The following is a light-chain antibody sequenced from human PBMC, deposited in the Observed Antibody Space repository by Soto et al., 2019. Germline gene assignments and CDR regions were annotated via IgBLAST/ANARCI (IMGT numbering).Light chain of an antibody. J-gene: IGLJ2*01. CDR2: RVI. Sequence: QSALTQPASMSGSPGQSITISCTGTSSDIGRYDYVSWYQQLPGKAPKLIIYRVINRPSGVSDRFSGSKSGNSASLSISGLHPDDEASYFCGSYTSISTVVFGGGTKLTVL. CDR3: GSYTSISTVV. V-gene: IGLV2-14*03. CDR1: SSDIGRYDY.